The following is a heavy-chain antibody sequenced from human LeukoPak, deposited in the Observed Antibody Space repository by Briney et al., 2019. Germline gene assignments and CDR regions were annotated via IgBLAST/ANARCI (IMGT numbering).Heavy chain of an antibody. D-gene: IGHD6-13*01. CDR1: GGSFSGYY. J-gene: IGHJ6*04. Sequence: KPSETLSLTCAVYGGSFSGYYWSWIRQPPGKGLEWNGEINHSGSTNYNPSLKSRLPISVDTSKNQFSLKLSSVTAADTAVYYCAREGGVRSSWYINYYYGMDVWGKGTTVTVSS. V-gene: IGHV4-34*01. CDR2: INHSGST. CDR3: AREGGVRSSWYINYYYGMDV.